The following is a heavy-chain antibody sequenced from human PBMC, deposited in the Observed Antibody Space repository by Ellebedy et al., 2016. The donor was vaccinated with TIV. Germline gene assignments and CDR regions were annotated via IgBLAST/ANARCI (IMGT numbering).Heavy chain of an antibody. J-gene: IGHJ4*02. Sequence: PGGSLRLSCAVSGLTFSGYAMQWVRQAPGKGLEWVAVISYYGGKKEYADSVKGRFIISRDNSKSNLYLQIDSLTVEDTAVYYCARDLYINGYDVFDYWGQGTLVTVSS. V-gene: IGHV3-30*04. D-gene: IGHD5-12*01. CDR3: ARDLYINGYDVFDY. CDR2: ISYYGGKK. CDR1: GLTFSGYA.